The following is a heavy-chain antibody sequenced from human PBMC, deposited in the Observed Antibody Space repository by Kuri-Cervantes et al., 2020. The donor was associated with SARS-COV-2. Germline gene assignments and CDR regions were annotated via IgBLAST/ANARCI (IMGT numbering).Heavy chain of an antibody. CDR1: GDSISNYY. J-gene: IGHJ5*02. V-gene: IGHV4-59*01. Sequence: GSLRLSCTVSGDSISNYYWSWIRQPPGKGLEWIGYIYYSGSTNYNPSLKSRVTISVDTSKNQFSLKLSSVTAADTAVYYCARVRYGDYVRFDPWGQGTLVTVSS. D-gene: IGHD4-17*01. CDR2: IYYSGST. CDR3: ARVRYGDYVRFDP.